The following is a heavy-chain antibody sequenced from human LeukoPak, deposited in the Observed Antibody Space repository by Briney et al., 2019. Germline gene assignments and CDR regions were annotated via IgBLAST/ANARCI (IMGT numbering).Heavy chain of an antibody. CDR1: GFTFSSYA. CDR3: TRTYYYGSGFYGMDV. J-gene: IGHJ6*02. V-gene: IGHV3-66*01. D-gene: IGHD3-10*01. CDR2: MYSGGSI. Sequence: PGGSLRLSCAASGFTFSSYAMSWVRQAPGKGLEWVSVMYSGGSIYYADSVKGRFTISRDNSKNTLYLQMNSLRAEDTAVYYCTRTYYYGSGFYGMDVWGQGTTVTVSS.